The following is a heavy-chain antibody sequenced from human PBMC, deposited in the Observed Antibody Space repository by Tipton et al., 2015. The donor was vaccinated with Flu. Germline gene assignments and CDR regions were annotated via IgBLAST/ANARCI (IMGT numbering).Heavy chain of an antibody. J-gene: IGHJ5*02. D-gene: IGHD4-11*01. CDR2: TYVSGST. V-gene: IGHV4-61*02. Sequence: TLSLTCTVSGGSIGSGYYYWSWIRQPAGKGLEWIGRTYVSGSTTYNSSLKSRLTISVDTSKNQFSLKLSSVTAADTAVYYCARRDYSNYVSDPKNWFDPWGQGTLVSVSS. CDR1: GGSIGSGYYY. CDR3: ARRDYSNYVSDPKNWFDP.